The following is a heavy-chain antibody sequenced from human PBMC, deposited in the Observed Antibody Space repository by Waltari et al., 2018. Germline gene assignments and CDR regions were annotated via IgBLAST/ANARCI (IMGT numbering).Heavy chain of an antibody. J-gene: IGHJ4*02. V-gene: IGHV3-23*01. CDR1: GFTFDRKA. CDR3: AKNPASGGFDYFDH. D-gene: IGHD2-15*01. CDR2: ITASGGTT. Sequence: EVNLLESGGDLVQPGGSLRLACAASGFTFDRKAMSWVRQAAGKGLGGVSAITASGGTTFYDDSVKGRFTISRDNSKNSVFLQMNNLRTEDTAIYYCAKNPASGGFDYFDHGGQGTLVTVSS.